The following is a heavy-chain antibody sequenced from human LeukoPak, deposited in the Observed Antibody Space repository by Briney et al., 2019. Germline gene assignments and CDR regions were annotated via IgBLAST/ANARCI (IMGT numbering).Heavy chain of an antibody. CDR2: IHPSGST. CDR1: GGAFSHYY. D-gene: IGHD6-25*01. J-gene: IGHJ4*02. V-gene: IGHV4-34*01. Sequence: SETLSLTCAIYGGAFSHYYWSWIRQPPGKGLEWVGEIHPSGSTSFNPSLESRVSISKDTSKNQFSLELTSVTAAETAVYYCSRGSDESKTGDYWGQGTLVTVPS. CDR3: SRGSDESKTGDY.